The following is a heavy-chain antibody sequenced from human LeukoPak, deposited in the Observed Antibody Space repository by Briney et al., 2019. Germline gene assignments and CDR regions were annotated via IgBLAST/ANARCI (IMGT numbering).Heavy chain of an antibody. CDR2: INHSGST. V-gene: IGHV4-34*01. Sequence: SETLSLTCAVYGGSFSGYYWSWIRQPPGKGLEWIGEINHSGSTNYNPSLKSRVTISVDTSKNQFSLKLSSVTAADTAVYYCARLWETYYYDSSGYYFDYWGQGTLVTVSS. CDR1: GGSFSGYY. J-gene: IGHJ4*02. CDR3: ARLWETYYYDSSGYYFDY. D-gene: IGHD3-22*01.